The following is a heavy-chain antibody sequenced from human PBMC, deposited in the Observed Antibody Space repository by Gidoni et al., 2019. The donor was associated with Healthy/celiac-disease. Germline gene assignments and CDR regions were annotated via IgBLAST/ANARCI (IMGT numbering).Heavy chain of an antibody. CDR1: GGSLSSSSYY. CDR2: IYYSGST. Sequence: QLQLQESGPGLVKPSETLSLTCTVSGGSLSSSSYYWGWIRQPPGKGLEWIGSIYYSGSTYYNPSLKSRVTISVDTSKNQFSLKLSSVTAADTAVYYCARHVPGAGTTSPHAFDIWGQGTMVTVSS. J-gene: IGHJ3*02. CDR3: ARHVPGAGTTSPHAFDI. D-gene: IGHD1-1*01. V-gene: IGHV4-39*01.